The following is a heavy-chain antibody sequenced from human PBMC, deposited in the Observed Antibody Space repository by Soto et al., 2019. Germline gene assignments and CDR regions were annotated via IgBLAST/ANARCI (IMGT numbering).Heavy chain of an antibody. Sequence: GSLRHSSQAPGLTFSSYALSWVRQAPGKGLEWLSAISCSGDRTYCADPVKSRFTITRDNYKNTLLLQMNSLRAEDTAVYCCAKDVCSGGSCLFYFDYWGQGALVTVSS. CDR2: ISCSGDRT. CDR1: GLTFSSYA. V-gene: IGHV3-23*01. CDR3: AKDVCSGGSCLFYFDY. D-gene: IGHD2-15*01. J-gene: IGHJ4*02.